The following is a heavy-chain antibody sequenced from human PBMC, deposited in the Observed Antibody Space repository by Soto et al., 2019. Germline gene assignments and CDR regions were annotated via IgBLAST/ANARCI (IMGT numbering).Heavy chain of an antibody. V-gene: IGHV5-51*01. D-gene: IGHD2-2*01. CDR1: GYNFTNYW. CDR3: ARRPVCTLVPAGQGMDV. J-gene: IGHJ6*02. CDR2: IYPGDSDT. Sequence: PGESLKISCKGSGYNFTNYWIGWVRQMPGKGLEWMGIIYPGDSDTRYSPSFQGQVTISADNSISTAYLQWSSLKASDTAMYYCARRPVCTLVPAGQGMDVWGQGTTVTVSS.